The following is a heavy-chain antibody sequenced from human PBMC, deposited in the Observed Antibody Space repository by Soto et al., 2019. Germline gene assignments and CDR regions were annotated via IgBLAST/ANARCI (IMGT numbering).Heavy chain of an antibody. CDR3: ARVVDYDSLTGYYRGAGWFDP. V-gene: IGHV4-59*01. CDR1: GGSISSYY. D-gene: IGHD3-9*01. Sequence: SETLSLTCTVSGGSISSYYWGWIRQPPGKGLEWIGYIFYSGSTNYNPSFQRRLTISVDTSKNQFSLKLSSVTAADTAVYYCARVVDYDSLTGYYRGAGWFDPWGQGTLVTVSS. J-gene: IGHJ5*01. CDR2: IFYSGST.